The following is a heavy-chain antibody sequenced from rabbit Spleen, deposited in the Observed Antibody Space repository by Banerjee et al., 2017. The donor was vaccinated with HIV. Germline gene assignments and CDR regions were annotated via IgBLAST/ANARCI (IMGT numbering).Heavy chain of an antibody. CDR1: GFSFSSNW. V-gene: IGHV1S45*01. Sequence: LEESGGGLVKPGGTLTLTCTVSGFSFSSNWICWVRQAPGKGLEWIACIDTNDGDTDYANWPKGRFTISKTSSTTVTLQMTSLTAADTATYFCARDSGSSFSTYGMDLWGPGTFVTVS. J-gene: IGHJ6*01. CDR2: IDTNDGDT. D-gene: IGHD8-1*01. CDR3: ARDSGSSFSTYGMDL.